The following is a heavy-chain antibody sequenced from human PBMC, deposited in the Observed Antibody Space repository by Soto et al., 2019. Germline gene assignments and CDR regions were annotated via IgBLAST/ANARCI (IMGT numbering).Heavy chain of an antibody. CDR1: GYSFTSYC. CDR2: IDPSDSYT. V-gene: IGHV5-10-1*01. D-gene: IGHD3-3*01. CDR3: ATLTTVFGVVIIPPFDS. J-gene: IGHJ4*02. Sequence: GESLKISCKGSGYSFTSYCISWVRQMPWKGLEWMGRIDPSDSYTNYSPSFQGHVTISADKSISTAYLQWSSLKASDTAMYYCATLTTVFGVVIIPPFDSWGQGTLVTVSS.